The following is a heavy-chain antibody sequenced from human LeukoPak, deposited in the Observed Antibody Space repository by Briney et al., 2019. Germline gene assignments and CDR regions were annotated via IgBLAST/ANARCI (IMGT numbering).Heavy chain of an antibody. J-gene: IGHJ4*02. Sequence: GGSLRLSCAASGFTFSSYAMHWVRQAPGKGLEWVAVISYDGSNKYYADSVKGRFTISRDNSKNTLYLQMNSLRAEDTAVYYCAREVAVAFDYWGQGTLVTVSS. CDR3: AREVAVAFDY. CDR2: ISYDGSNK. D-gene: IGHD6-19*01. CDR1: GFTFSSYA. V-gene: IGHV3-30*04.